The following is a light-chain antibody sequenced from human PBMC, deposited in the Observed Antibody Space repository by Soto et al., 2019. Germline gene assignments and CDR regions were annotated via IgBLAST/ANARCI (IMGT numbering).Light chain of an antibody. CDR1: QTISSW. J-gene: IGKJ1*01. Sequence: DIQMTQSPSTLSGSVGDRVTITCRASQTISSWLAWYQQKPGKAPKLLISKASTFKSGVPSRFSGRGSVTEFTLTIGSLQPDDFATYYFQHYNSYPEAFGQGTKVELK. CDR2: KAS. CDR3: QHYNSYPEA. V-gene: IGKV1-5*03.